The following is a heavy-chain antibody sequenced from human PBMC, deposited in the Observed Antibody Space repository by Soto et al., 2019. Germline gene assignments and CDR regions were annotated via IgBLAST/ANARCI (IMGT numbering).Heavy chain of an antibody. V-gene: IGHV1-18*01. CDR2: ISGYNGAT. CDR3: AREQYRNCLRYFDL. CDR1: GYTFTNYD. D-gene: IGHD1-1*01. Sequence: QVQLVQSGDEVKKPGASVKVSCKASGYTFTNYDISWLRQAPGQGLEWMAWISGYNGATEFEPKFQGRVTMTTDTSTSTAYMELRRLTSDDTAVYYCAREQYRNCLRYFDLWGRGTLVIVAS. J-gene: IGHJ2*01.